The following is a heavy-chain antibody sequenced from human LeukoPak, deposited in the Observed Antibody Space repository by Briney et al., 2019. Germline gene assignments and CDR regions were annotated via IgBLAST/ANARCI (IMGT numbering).Heavy chain of an antibody. CDR3: ARSEGCSSTSCYAIDY. J-gene: IGHJ4*02. D-gene: IGHD2-2*01. CDR1: GGSISSGSYY. CDR2: IYTSGST. V-gene: IGHV4-61*02. Sequence: PSETLSLTCTVSGGSISSGSYYWSWIRQPAGKGLEWIGRIYTSGSTNYNPSLKSRVTISVDTSKNQFSLKLSSVTAADTAVYYCARSEGCSSTSCYAIDYWGQGTLVTVSS.